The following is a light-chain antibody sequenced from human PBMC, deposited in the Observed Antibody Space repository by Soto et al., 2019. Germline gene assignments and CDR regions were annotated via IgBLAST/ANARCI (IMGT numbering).Light chain of an antibody. CDR1: QTVSSNN. CDR3: QQYGSSPFT. V-gene: IGKV3-20*01. J-gene: IGKJ3*01. CDR2: GAS. Sequence: DIVLTQSPGTLSLSPGERATLSCRASQTVSSNNLAWYQQKRGQAPRLLIYGASSMAAAIPDRFRGRGSGTDFTLIISSLAPEDFAVYYCQQYGSSPFTFGPGTAVDIK.